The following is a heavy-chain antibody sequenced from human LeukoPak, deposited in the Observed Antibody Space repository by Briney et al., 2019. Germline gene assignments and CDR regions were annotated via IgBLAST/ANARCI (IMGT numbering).Heavy chain of an antibody. CDR1: GFTVSSNY. Sequence: TGGSLRLSCAASGFTVSSNYMSWVRQASGKGLEWVSIIYSGDSTYYADSVKGQFTISRDNSKNTLYLQMNSLRAEDTAVYYCAREGPAGTGYFDYWGQGTLVTV. CDR2: IYSGDST. V-gene: IGHV3-53*01. J-gene: IGHJ4*02. D-gene: IGHD6-19*01. CDR3: AREGPAGTGYFDY.